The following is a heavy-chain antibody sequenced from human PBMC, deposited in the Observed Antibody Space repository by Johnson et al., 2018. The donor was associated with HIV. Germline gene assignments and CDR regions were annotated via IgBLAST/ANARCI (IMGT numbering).Heavy chain of an antibody. J-gene: IGHJ3*02. Sequence: QVQLVESGGGVVQPGRSLRLSCAASGFTFSSYGMLWVRQAPGKGLEWVAVISYDGNNKYYADSVKGRFTISRDNAKKSLYLQMKSLRAEDTALYYCVRAQFLEWLFFDSFDIWGQGTMVTVAS. V-gene: IGHV3-30*03. CDR1: GFTFSSYG. D-gene: IGHD3-3*01. CDR3: VRAQFLEWLFFDSFDI. CDR2: ISYDGNNK.